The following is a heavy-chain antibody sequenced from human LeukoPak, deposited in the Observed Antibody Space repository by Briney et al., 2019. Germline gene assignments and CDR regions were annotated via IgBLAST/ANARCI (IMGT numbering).Heavy chain of an antibody. V-gene: IGHV6-1*01. Sequence: SQTLSLTCAISGDSVSSNSAAWNWIRQSPSRGLEWLGRTYYRSKWYNDYVVSVKSRITINPDTSKNQFSLQLNSVTPEDTAVYYCARARSGGYYYDSSGYRYYYYYGMDVWGQGTTVTVSS. CDR2: TYYRSKWYN. J-gene: IGHJ6*02. CDR1: GDSVSSNSAA. CDR3: ARARSGGYYYDSSGYRYYYYYGMDV. D-gene: IGHD3-22*01.